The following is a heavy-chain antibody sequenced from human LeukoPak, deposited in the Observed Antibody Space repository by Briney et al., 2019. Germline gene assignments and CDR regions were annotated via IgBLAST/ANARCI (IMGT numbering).Heavy chain of an antibody. J-gene: IGHJ6*02. CDR2: VYHNGRT. Sequence: SETLSLTCSVSGGSISGYYWSWIRQLPGERLEWIGFVYHNGRTTYNPSLESRVTISVDTSRNQVSLNLRFVTAADTAVYYCARRLRGVMDVWGQGTTVTVSS. CDR1: GGSISGYY. D-gene: IGHD3-10*01. CDR3: ARRLRGVMDV. V-gene: IGHV4-59*08.